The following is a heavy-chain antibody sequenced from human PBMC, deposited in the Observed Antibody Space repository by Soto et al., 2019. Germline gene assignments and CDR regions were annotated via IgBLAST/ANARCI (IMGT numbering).Heavy chain of an antibody. Sequence: SETLSLTCIVSGGSVSSGSYYWTWIRQPPGKGLEWLGYIYYSWTTNYNPPLKSRITISVDTSGNQSSLKLSSVTAADTAVYFCARTYFTTTACQAHGIDVWGQGTTVTVSS. CDR2: IYYSWTT. CDR3: ARTYFTTTACQAHGIDV. J-gene: IGHJ6*02. V-gene: IGHV4-61*01. CDR1: GGSVSSGSYY. D-gene: IGHD4-4*01.